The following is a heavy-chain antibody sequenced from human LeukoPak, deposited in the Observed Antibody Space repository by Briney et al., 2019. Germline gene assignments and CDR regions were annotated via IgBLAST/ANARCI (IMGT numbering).Heavy chain of an antibody. J-gene: IGHJ4*02. CDR3: ARGGPQTFDY. Sequence: GGSLRLSCAASRFTFSNYWMNWVRQAPGKGLEWVANIKQDGSEKYYVDSVKGRFTISRDNAKNSLYLQMNSLRAEDTSVYYCARGGPQTFDYWAQGPLVTASS. D-gene: IGHD1-26*01. V-gene: IGHV3-7*04. CDR1: RFTFSNYW. CDR2: IKQDGSEK.